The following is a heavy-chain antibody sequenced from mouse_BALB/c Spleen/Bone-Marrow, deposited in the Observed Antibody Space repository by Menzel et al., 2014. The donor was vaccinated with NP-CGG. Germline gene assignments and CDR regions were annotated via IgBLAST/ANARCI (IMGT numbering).Heavy chain of an antibody. CDR2: ISYSGST. Sequence: VQLQQSGPGLVKPSQSLSLPCTVTGYSITSDYAWNWIRQFPGNKLEWMGYISYSGSTSYNPSLKSRISITRDTSKNQLFLQLNSVTTEDTATYYCARGYYAMDYWGQGTSVTVSS. CDR1: GYSITSDYA. CDR3: ARGYYAMDY. V-gene: IGHV3-2*02. J-gene: IGHJ4*01.